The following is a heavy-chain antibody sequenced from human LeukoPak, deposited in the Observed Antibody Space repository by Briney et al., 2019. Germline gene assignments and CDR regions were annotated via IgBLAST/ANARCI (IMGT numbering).Heavy chain of an antibody. CDR1: GGTFSSYA. Sequence: GASVKVSCKASGGTFSSYAISWVRQAPGQGLEWMGRIIPILDIANYAQKFQGRATITADKSTSTAYMELSSLRSEDTAVYYCARDEAGTSGIVGREDYYFDYWGQGTLVTVSS. V-gene: IGHV1-69*04. J-gene: IGHJ4*02. CDR2: IIPILDIA. D-gene: IGHD3-22*01. CDR3: ARDEAGTSGIVGREDYYFDY.